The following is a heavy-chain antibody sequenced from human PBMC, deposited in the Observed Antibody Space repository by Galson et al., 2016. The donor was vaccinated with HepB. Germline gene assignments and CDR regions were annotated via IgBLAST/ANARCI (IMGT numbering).Heavy chain of an antibody. Sequence: SLRLSCAASGFTFDDYAMHWVRQAPGKGLEWVSGISWNSGRIGYADSVKGRFTVSRDNSNNTLHLQENSLRADDTAVYYCAREGMATTYLDKWGQGTLVTVSP. CDR3: AREGMATTYLDK. CDR1: GFTFDDYA. D-gene: IGHD5-24*01. CDR2: ISWNSGRI. J-gene: IGHJ4*02. V-gene: IGHV3-9*01.